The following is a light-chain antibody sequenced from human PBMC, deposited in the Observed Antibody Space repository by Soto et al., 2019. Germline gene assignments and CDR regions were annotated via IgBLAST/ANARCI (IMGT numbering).Light chain of an antibody. CDR1: QSISIW. J-gene: IGKJ1*01. Sequence: DIQMTQSPSTLSASVGDRVAITCRASQSISIWLGWYQQKPGKAPKLLIYKAPSLESGVPSRFSGSGSGTEFTLTISSLQPDDFATYYCQQYNNYSWTFGQGTKVEIK. CDR2: KAP. V-gene: IGKV1-5*03. CDR3: QQYNNYSWT.